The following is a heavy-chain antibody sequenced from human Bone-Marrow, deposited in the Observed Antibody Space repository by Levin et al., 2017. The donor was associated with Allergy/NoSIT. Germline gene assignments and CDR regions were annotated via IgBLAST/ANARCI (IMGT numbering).Heavy chain of an antibody. CDR3: TRDLYCSGGDCYHCSGDFQH. CDR2: ISANNGDT. CDR1: GYTFTSYG. D-gene: IGHD2-15*01. V-gene: IGHV1-18*01. Sequence: ASVKVSCKASGYTFTSYGITWVRQAPGQGLEWMGWISANNGDTNHAQRFQGRVTLTTDTSTTTAYMELRSLRSDDTAVYYCTRDLYCSGGDCYHCSGDFQHWGQGSLVTVSS. J-gene: IGHJ1*01.